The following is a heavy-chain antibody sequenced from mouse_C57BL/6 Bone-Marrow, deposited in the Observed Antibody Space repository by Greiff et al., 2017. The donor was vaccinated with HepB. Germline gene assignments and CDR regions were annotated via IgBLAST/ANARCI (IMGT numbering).Heavy chain of an antibody. J-gene: IGHJ4*01. CDR2: IYPRSGNT. CDR1: GYTFTSYG. CDR3: AKPWTRAMDY. Sequence: QVQLKQSGAELARPGASVKLSCKASGYTFTSYGISWVKQRTGQGLEWIGEIYPRSGNTYYNEKFKGKATLTADKSSSTAYMELRSLTSEDSAVYFCAKPWTRAMDYWGQGTSVTVSS. V-gene: IGHV1-81*01.